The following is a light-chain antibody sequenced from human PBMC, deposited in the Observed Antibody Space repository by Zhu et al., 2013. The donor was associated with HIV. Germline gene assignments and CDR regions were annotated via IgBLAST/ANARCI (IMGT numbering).Light chain of an antibody. Sequence: IQLTQSPSSLSASTGDRVTITCRASQDIKNHLAWYQQKPGKAPRRLIYVAYSLQSGVPSRFSGSGSGTEFTLTISSLQPDDFATYYCQQYNNYPLTFGGGTKVEIK. J-gene: IGKJ4*01. CDR3: QQYNNYPLT. V-gene: IGKV1-17*01. CDR2: VAY. CDR1: QDIKNH.